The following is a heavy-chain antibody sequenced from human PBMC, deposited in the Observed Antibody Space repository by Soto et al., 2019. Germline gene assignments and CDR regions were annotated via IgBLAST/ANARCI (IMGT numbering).Heavy chain of an antibody. J-gene: IGHJ4*02. CDR3: AGRYGDRDY. CDR2: IIPFLGIG. Sequence: QVQLVQSGAEVKKPGSSVKVSCKASGGTFSSYTISWVRQAPGQGLEWMGRIIPFLGIGNYAKKFQGRVTITADKSTSTAYMELSSLRSEDTAVYYCAGRYGDRDYWGQGTLVTVSS. CDR1: GGTFSSYT. D-gene: IGHD4-17*01. V-gene: IGHV1-69*02.